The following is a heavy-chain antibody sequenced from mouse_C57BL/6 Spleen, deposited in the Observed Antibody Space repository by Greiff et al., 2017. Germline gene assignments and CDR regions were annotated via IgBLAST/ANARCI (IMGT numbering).Heavy chain of an antibody. CDR3: AREGNYYGSSLYWYFDV. D-gene: IGHD1-1*01. J-gene: IGHJ1*03. Sequence: DVKLQESGPGLVKPSQSLSLTCSVTGYSITSGYYWNWIRQFPGNKLEWMGYISYDGSNNYNPSLKNRISITRDTSKNQFFLKLNSVTTEDTATYYCAREGNYYGSSLYWYFDVWGTGTTVTVSS. CDR2: ISYDGSN. V-gene: IGHV3-6*01. CDR1: GYSITSGYY.